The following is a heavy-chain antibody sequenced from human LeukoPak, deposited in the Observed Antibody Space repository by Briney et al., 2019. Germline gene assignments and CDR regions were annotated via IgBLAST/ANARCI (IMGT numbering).Heavy chain of an antibody. CDR3: AKDSHPWGLDY. CDR2: IWYDGSNK. D-gene: IGHD3-16*01. CDR1: GFTFSSYG. Sequence: GRSLRLSCAASGFTFSSYGMHWVRQAPGKGLEWVAVIWYDGSNKYYADSVKGRFIISRDNSKNTLYLQMNSLRAEDTAVYYCAKDSHPWGLDYWGQGTLVTVSS. V-gene: IGHV3-33*06. J-gene: IGHJ4*02.